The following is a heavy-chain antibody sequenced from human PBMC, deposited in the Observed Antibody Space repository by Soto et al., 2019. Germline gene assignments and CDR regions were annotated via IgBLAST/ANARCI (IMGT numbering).Heavy chain of an antibody. CDR3: VKDKKYDILSAWDALDI. Sequence: PGGSLRLSCSASGFTFSNYDMVWVRQAPGKGLEYISAITSHGHITCYADSVKGRFTISRDNSKNTLHLQMNNLRAEDTATYYCVKDKKYDILSAWDALDIWGHGTLVTVSS. CDR1: GFTFSNYD. D-gene: IGHD3-9*01. V-gene: IGHV3-64D*08. CDR2: ITSHGHIT. J-gene: IGHJ3*02.